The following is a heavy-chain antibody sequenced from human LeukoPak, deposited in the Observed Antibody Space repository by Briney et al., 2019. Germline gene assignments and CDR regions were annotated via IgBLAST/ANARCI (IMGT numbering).Heavy chain of an antibody. J-gene: IGHJ4*02. D-gene: IGHD3-9*01. Sequence: ASVKVSCKASGHTFNDYYIHWVQQAPGKGLEWMGRVDLEDGDTIYAEKFQGRVTITADTSTDTAFMDLSSLTSFDTAVYYCARGSRSFDWLRSYFDFWGQGTLVSVSP. V-gene: IGHV1-69-2*01. CDR3: ARGSRSFDWLRSYFDF. CDR1: GHTFNDYY. CDR2: VDLEDGDT.